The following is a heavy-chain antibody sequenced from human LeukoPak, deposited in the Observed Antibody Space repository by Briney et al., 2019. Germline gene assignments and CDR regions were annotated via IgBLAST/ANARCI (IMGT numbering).Heavy chain of an antibody. V-gene: IGHV3-23*01. Sequence: PGGSLRLSCAASGFTFSSYAMSWVRQAPGKGLEWVSAISGSGGSTYYADSVRGRFTISRDNSKNTLHLQMNSLRAEDTAVYYCAKRFSKGGLDDAFDIWGQGTMVTVSS. CDR2: ISGSGGST. CDR3: AKRFSKGGLDDAFDI. CDR1: GFTFSSYA. J-gene: IGHJ3*02. D-gene: IGHD1-26*01.